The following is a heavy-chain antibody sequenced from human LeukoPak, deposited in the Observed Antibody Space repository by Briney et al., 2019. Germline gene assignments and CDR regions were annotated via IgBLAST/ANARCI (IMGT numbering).Heavy chain of an antibody. V-gene: IGHV1-18*01. D-gene: IGHD1-26*01. CDR3: ATKGWEPTTTAYYFDY. CDR2: ISAYNGNT. J-gene: IGHJ4*02. CDR1: GYTFTSYG. Sequence: ASVKVSCKASGYTFTSYGISWVRQAPGQGLEWMGWISAYNGNTNYAQKFQGRVTMTRNTSISTAYMELSSLRSEDTAVYYCATKGWEPTTTAYYFDYWGQGTLVTVSS.